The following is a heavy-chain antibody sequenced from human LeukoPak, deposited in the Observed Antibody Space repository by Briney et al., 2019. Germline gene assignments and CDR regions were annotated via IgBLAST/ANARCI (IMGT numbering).Heavy chain of an antibody. D-gene: IGHD6-13*01. CDR1: GFTFSSYA. CDR3: ARDGYSSSWYPNWFDP. Sequence: GGSLRLSCAASGFTFSSYAMSWVRQAPGKGLEWVSAISGSGGSTYYADSVKGRFTISRDNSKNTLYLQMNSLRAEDTAVYYCARDGYSSSWYPNWFDPWGQGTLVTVSS. J-gene: IGHJ5*02. V-gene: IGHV3-23*01. CDR2: ISGSGGST.